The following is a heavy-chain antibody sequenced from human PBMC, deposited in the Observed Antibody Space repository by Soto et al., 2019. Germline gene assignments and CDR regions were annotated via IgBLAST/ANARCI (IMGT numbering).Heavy chain of an antibody. CDR3: AKDPVEDYYDSSGYYGMDV. J-gene: IGHJ6*02. CDR2: ISGSGGST. D-gene: IGHD3-22*01. Sequence: GGSLRLSCAASGFTFSSYAMSWVRQAPGKGLEWVSAISGSGGSTYYADSAKGRFTISRDNSKNTLYLQMNSLRAEDTAVYYCAKDPVEDYYDSSGYYGMDVWGQGATVTVSS. V-gene: IGHV3-23*01. CDR1: GFTFSSYA.